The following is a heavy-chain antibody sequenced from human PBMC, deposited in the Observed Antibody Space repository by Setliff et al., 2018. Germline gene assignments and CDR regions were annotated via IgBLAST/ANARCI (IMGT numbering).Heavy chain of an antibody. CDR1: GGSISSHY. CDR2: IYYSGST. CDR3: ARASLGYDFWSGYYSPELWLDP. Sequence: SETLSLTCTVSGGSISSHYWSWIRQPPGKGLEWIGYIYYSGSTNYNPSLKSRVTISVDTSKNPFSLKLSSVTAADTAVYYCARASLGYDFWSGYYSPELWLDPWGQGTLVTV. J-gene: IGHJ5*02. V-gene: IGHV4-59*11. D-gene: IGHD3-3*01.